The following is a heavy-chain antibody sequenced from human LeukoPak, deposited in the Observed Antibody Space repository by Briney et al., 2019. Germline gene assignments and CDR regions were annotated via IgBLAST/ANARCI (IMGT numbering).Heavy chain of an antibody. CDR3: AKANIPWYFDL. CDR2: ISGSGGST. Sequence: GGSLRLSCADSGCTFSSYAMRWVRQAPGKGLEWVSAISGSGGSTYYADSVKGRFTISRDNSKNTLYLQMNSLRAEDTAVYYCAKANIPWYFDLWGRGILVTVSS. J-gene: IGHJ2*01. CDR1: GCTFSSYA. V-gene: IGHV3-23*01. D-gene: IGHD2/OR15-2a*01.